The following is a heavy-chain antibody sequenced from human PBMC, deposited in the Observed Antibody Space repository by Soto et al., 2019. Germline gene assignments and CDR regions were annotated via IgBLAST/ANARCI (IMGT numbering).Heavy chain of an antibody. V-gene: IGHV1-69*02. CDR2: IIPILGIA. D-gene: IGHD1-20*01. CDR1: GGTFSSYT. Sequence: QVQLVQSGAEVKKPGSSVKVSCKASGGTFSSYTISWVRQAPGQGLEWMGRIIPILGIANYAQKFQGRVTITADKSTSTAYMELSSLRSEDTAVYYCASDSRITGNHFDYWGQGTLVTVSS. CDR3: ASDSRITGNHFDY. J-gene: IGHJ4*02.